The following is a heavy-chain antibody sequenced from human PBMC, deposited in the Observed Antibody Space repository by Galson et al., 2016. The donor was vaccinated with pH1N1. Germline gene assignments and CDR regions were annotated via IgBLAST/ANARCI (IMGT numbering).Heavy chain of an antibody. CDR3: ATEDDYTSLS. CDR1: GFIFSDYW. D-gene: IGHD4-11*01. V-gene: IGHV3-7*01. J-gene: IGHJ5*02. CDR2: IIQDGSRK. Sequence: SLRLSCAASGFIFSDYWMSWVRQAPGKGLEWVAKIIQDGSRKYYVDSMKGRCTISRDNAENSLSLHMNSLRVEDTAIYYCATEDDYTSLSWGQGILVTVSS.